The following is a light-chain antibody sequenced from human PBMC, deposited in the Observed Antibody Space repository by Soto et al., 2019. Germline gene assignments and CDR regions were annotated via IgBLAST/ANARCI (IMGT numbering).Light chain of an antibody. V-gene: IGLV1-44*01. CDR2: TNS. CDR3: AAWDDGLNGRDWV. Sequence: QSVLTQPPSASGTPGQRVTISCSGSSSNIESNTVNWYQQLPGAAPKLLIYTNSHRPSGVPDRFSGSKSGTSASLAISGLQPEDEADYYCAAWDDGLNGRDWVFGGGTQLTVL. CDR1: SSNIESNT. J-gene: IGLJ3*02.